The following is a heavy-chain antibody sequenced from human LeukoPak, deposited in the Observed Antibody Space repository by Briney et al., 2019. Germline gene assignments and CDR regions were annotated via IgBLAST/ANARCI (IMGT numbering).Heavy chain of an antibody. J-gene: IGHJ4*02. V-gene: IGHV5-51*01. CDR1: GYSFPSYW. CDR2: IYPGDSDT. CDR3: ARGINYNDRSGYDY. D-gene: IGHD3-22*01. Sequence: GESLKISCKGSGYSFPSYWIAWVRRMPGKGLEWMGIIYPGDSDTRYSPSFQGLVTISADKSISTAYLQWSSLKASDTAMYYCARGINYNDRSGYDYWGQGTLVTVSS.